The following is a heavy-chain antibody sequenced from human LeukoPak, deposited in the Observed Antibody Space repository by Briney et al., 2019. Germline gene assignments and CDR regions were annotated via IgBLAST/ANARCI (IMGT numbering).Heavy chain of an antibody. Sequence: PSETLSLTCTVSGGSISTYYWSWIRQPPGKGLEWIGYIYCSGSTNYNPSLKSRVTISVDTSKNQFSLKLRSVTAADTAVYYCASLDWGSAGSGSFDYWGQGALVTVSS. V-gene: IGHV4-59*08. J-gene: IGHJ4*02. CDR1: GGSISTYY. CDR3: ASLDWGSAGSGSFDY. CDR2: IYCSGST. D-gene: IGHD7-27*01.